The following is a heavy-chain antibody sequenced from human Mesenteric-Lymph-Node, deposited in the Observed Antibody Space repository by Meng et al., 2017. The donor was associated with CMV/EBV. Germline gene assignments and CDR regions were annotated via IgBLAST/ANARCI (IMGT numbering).Heavy chain of an antibody. J-gene: IGHJ6*02. CDR3: ARGRMRITIFGVVTYMDV. V-gene: IGHV4-59*01. CDR1: GGSLSSYF. Sequence: SETLSLTCTVSGGSLSSYFWSWIRQPPGKGLEWIGYIYYSGSTNYNPSLKSRVAISVDTSKNQFSLKLSSVTAADTAVYYCARGRMRITIFGVVTYMDVWGQGTTVTVSS. D-gene: IGHD3-3*01. CDR2: IYYSGST.